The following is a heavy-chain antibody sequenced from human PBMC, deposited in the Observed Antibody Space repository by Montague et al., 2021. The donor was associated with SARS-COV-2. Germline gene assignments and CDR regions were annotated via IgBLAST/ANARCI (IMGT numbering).Heavy chain of an antibody. V-gene: IGHV4-59*11. J-gene: IGHJ5*02. Sequence: SETLSLTCTVSGSSMSDHYWAWIRQPPGKGLEWLAYIYYSGGINSNASLKSRVSMSVDTSKNQFSLKLTSVTAADTAVYYCASAVSVRRAVNWFDPWGQGTLVTVSS. CDR2: IYYSGGI. CDR1: GSSMSDHY. CDR3: ASAVSVRRAVNWFDP. D-gene: IGHD3-10*01.